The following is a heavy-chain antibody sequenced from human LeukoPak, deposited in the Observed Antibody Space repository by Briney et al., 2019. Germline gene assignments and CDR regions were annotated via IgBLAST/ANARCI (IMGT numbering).Heavy chain of an antibody. CDR2: IYYSGST. CDR3: ARAIAAAGQGVFDY. V-gene: IGHV4-39*07. J-gene: IGHJ4*02. D-gene: IGHD6-13*01. Sequence: SETLSLTCTVSGGSISSSSYYWGWIRQPPGKGLEWIGSIYYSGSTYYNPSLKSRVTISVDTSKNQFSLKLSSVTAADTAVYYCARAIAAAGQGVFDYWGQGALVTVSS. CDR1: GGSISSSSYY.